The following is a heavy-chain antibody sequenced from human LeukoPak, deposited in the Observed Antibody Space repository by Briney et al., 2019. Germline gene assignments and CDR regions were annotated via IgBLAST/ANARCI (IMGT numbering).Heavy chain of an antibody. CDR1: GGSISSGDYY. CDR2: IYYSGSI. Sequence: PSETLSLTCTVSGGSISSGDYYWSWIRQPPGKGLEWIGYIYYSGSIYYNPSLKSRVTISVDTSKNQFSLKLSSVTAADTAVYYCAREPDDYGGNSGGGYFDYWGQGTLVTVSS. D-gene: IGHD4-23*01. V-gene: IGHV4-30-4*01. J-gene: IGHJ4*02. CDR3: AREPDDYGGNSGGGYFDY.